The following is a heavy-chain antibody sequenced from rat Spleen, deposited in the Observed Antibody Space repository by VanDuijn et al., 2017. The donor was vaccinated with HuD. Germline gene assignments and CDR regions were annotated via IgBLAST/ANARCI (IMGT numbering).Heavy chain of an antibody. V-gene: IGHV5S13*01. Sequence: EVQLVESGGGLVQPGRSLKLSCAASGFTFSNYGMAWVRQAPTKGLAWVASISTGGGNTYYRDSVKGRFTISRDNAKNTLYLQMDSLRSEDTATYYCARPYIPMSYSQRVFDYWGQGVMVTVSS. CDR1: GFTFSNYG. J-gene: IGHJ2*01. CDR3: ARPYIPMSYSQRVFDY. CDR2: ISTGGGNT. D-gene: IGHD1-2*01.